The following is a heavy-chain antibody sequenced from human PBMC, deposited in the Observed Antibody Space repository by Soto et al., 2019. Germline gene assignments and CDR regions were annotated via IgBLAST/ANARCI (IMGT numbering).Heavy chain of an antibody. J-gene: IGHJ4*02. Sequence: ASVKVSCKASGYTFTSYGISWVRQAPGQGLEWMGWISAYNGNTNYAQKLQGRVTMTTDTSTSTAYMELRSLRSDDTAVYYCARDYAPDYYDSSGYVSMIDYWGQGTLVTVSS. V-gene: IGHV1-18*01. CDR2: ISAYNGNT. D-gene: IGHD3-22*01. CDR3: ARDYAPDYYDSSGYVSMIDY. CDR1: GYTFTSYG.